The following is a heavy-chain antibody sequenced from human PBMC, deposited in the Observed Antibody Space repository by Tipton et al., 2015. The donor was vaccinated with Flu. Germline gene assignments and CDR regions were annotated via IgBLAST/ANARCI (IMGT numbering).Heavy chain of an antibody. V-gene: IGHV4-38-2*01. CDR3: GRGGRCSSTSCYNGGAFDT. CDR1: GYSITSGYY. J-gene: IGHJ3*02. D-gene: IGHD2-2*02. Sequence: TLSLTCAVFGYSITSGYYWGWIRQSPGKGLEWIGSVHRDGRSYYNPSLKSRVVISVDTSSNQFSLRLTSVTAADTAVYYCGRGGRCSSTSCYNGGAFDTWGQGRMVAVSS. CDR2: VHRDGRS.